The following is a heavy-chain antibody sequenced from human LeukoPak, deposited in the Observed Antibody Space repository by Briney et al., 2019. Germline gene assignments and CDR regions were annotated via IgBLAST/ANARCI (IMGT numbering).Heavy chain of an antibody. CDR1: GFTFSTYG. J-gene: IGHJ4*02. CDR3: ARDFKTLYYFDY. Sequence: PGGSLRLSCAASGFTFSTYGMSWVRQAPGKGLEWVSTVTVGGGGTFYADSVKGRFTISRDDSENTLYLQMNSLSADDTAVYYCARDFKTLYYFDYWGQGTLVTVSS. CDR2: VTVGGGGT. V-gene: IGHV3-23*01.